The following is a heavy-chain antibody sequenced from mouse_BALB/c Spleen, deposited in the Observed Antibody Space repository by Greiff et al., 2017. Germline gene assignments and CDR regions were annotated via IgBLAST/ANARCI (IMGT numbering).Heavy chain of an antibody. D-gene: IGHD1-1*01. CDR3: ARMYYGSSSYFDG. Sequence: QVQLQQSGAELVRPGSSVKISCKASGYAFSSYWMNWVKQRPGQGLEWIGQIYPGDGDTNYNGKFKGKATLTADKSSSTAYMQLSSLTSEDSAVYFCARMYYGSSSYFDGGGAGKKVNVAA. CDR1: GYAFSSYW. J-gene: IGHJ1*01. V-gene: IGHV1-80*01. CDR2: IYPGDGDT.